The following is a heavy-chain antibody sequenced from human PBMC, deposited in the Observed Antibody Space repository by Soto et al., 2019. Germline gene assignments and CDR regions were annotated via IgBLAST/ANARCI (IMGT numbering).Heavy chain of an antibody. V-gene: IGHV1-69*01. Sequence: QVQLVQSGAEVKKPGSSVKVSCKASGGTFSSYAISWVRQAPGQGLEWMGGIIPIFGTANYAQKFQGRVTITADESTSTAYMELSSLRSEDTAVYYCARDSDIVATPVGYYYGTDVWGQGTTVTVSS. D-gene: IGHD5-12*01. CDR1: GGTFSSYA. J-gene: IGHJ6*02. CDR2: IIPIFGTA. CDR3: ARDSDIVATPVGYYYGTDV.